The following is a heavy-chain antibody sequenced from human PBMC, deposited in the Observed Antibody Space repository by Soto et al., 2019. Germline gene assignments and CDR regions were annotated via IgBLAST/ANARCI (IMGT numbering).Heavy chain of an antibody. V-gene: IGHV1-18*01. J-gene: IGHJ5*02. Sequence: GASVKVSCKACGLTFSSYGISWVRQAPGQRLEWMGWISAYNGNTNYAQKLQGRVTMTTDTSTSTAYMELRSLRSDDTAVYYCARGVGSGSYYNQYNWFDPWGQGTLVTVSS. CDR3: ARGVGSGSYYNQYNWFDP. CDR1: GLTFSSYG. D-gene: IGHD3-10*01. CDR2: ISAYNGNT.